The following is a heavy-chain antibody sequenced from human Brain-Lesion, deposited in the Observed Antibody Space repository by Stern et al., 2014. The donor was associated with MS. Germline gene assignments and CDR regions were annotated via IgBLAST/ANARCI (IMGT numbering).Heavy chain of an antibody. V-gene: IGHV4-61*02. D-gene: IGHD3-9*01. CDR1: GGSISSGNYY. CDR3: ARGNYDVLTDNGGHGFDI. J-gene: IGHJ3*02. CDR2: IYSSGST. Sequence: MQLQESGPGLVKPSQTLSLTCTVSGGSISSGNYYWSWIRQPAGAGLEWIGRIYSSGSTQYNPPLKSRVTISADTSTNQFSLRLSSVTAADTAVYYCARGNYDVLTDNGGHGFDIWGQGTMVTVSS.